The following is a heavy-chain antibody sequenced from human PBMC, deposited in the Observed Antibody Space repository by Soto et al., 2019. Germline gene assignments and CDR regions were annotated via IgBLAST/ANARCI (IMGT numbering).Heavy chain of an antibody. CDR1: GFTFDDYT. Sequence: GGSLRLSCASSGFTFDDYTMHWVRQAPGKGLEWVSLISWDGGSTYYADSVKGRFTISRDNSKNSLYLQMNSLRTEDTALYYCAKPLDSSGWYDYFDYWGQGTQVTVSS. CDR3: AKPLDSSGWYDYFDY. V-gene: IGHV3-43*01. CDR2: ISWDGGST. J-gene: IGHJ4*02. D-gene: IGHD6-19*01.